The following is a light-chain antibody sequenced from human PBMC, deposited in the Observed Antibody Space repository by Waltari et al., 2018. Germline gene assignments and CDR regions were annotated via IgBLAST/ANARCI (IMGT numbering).Light chain of an antibody. CDR3: SSFTSINTWV. V-gene: IGLV2-14*03. CDR2: DVT. Sequence: QSALTPPASVSGSPGQPSPLSRTGTSSDIGPSNYVFWYQQHPGKAPQRMIYDVTKRPSRVSDRFSGSKSGNTASLTISGLQPEDEAHYYCSSFTSINTWVFGGGTRLTVL. J-gene: IGLJ2*01. CDR1: SSDIGPSNY.